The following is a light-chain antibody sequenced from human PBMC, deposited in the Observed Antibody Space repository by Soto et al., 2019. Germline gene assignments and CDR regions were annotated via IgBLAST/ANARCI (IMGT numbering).Light chain of an antibody. J-gene: IGKJ1*01. CDR2: LGA. CDR1: QSLLHSNGYNY. V-gene: IGKV2-28*01. Sequence: DRVMSQSPLSLPVTPGEPASISCRSSQSLLHSNGYNYLDWYLQKPGQSLQLVIYLGANRASGVPERFSGSGSGTDFTLKISRVEAEDVGVYYCMQPLQSWTFGQGTKVDI. CDR3: MQPLQSWT.